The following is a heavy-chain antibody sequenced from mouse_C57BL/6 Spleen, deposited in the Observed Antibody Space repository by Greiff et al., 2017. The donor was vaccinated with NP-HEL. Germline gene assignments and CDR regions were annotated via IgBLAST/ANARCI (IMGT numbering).Heavy chain of an antibody. CDR1: GFTFSDYY. CDR3: ARHRGNFYFDY. V-gene: IGHV5-12*01. D-gene: IGHD2-1*01. Sequence: EVQRVESGGGLVQPGGSLKLSCAASGFTFSDYYMYWVRQTPEKRLEWVAYISNGGGSTYYPDTVKGRFTISRDNAKNTLYLQMSRLKSEDTAMYYCARHRGNFYFDYWGQGTTLTVSS. J-gene: IGHJ2*01. CDR2: ISNGGGST.